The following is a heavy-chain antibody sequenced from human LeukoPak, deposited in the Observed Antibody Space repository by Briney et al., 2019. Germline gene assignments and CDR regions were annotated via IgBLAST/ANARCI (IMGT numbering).Heavy chain of an antibody. CDR1: GYSFTSYW. CDR3: ARASTQYYYDSSGYSAFDI. V-gene: IGHV5-51*01. CDR2: IYPGDSDT. Sequence: GESVKISCKGSGYSFTSYWIGWVRQMPGKGLEWMGIIYPGDSDTRYSPSFQGQVTISADKSISTAYLQWSSLKASDTAMYYCARASTQYYYDSSGYSAFDIWGQGTMVTVSS. J-gene: IGHJ3*02. D-gene: IGHD3-22*01.